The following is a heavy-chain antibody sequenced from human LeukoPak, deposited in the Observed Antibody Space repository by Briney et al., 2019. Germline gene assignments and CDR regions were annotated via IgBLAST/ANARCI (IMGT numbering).Heavy chain of an antibody. D-gene: IGHD2-2*01. CDR2: MNPNSGNT. CDR1: GYTFTSYD. J-gene: IGHJ5*02. Sequence: ASVKVSCKASGYTFTSYDINWVRQATGQGLEWMGWMNPNSGNTGYAQKFQGRVTMTRNTSISTAYMELSSLRSEDTAVYYCARGESTGYCSSTSCYRGFDPWGQGTLVTVSS. V-gene: IGHV1-8*01. CDR3: ARGESTGYCSSTSCYRGFDP.